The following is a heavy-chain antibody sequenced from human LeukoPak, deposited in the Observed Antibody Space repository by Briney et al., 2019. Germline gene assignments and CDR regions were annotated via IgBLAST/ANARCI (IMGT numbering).Heavy chain of an antibody. D-gene: IGHD6-19*01. CDR3: IAAAVAVHY. V-gene: IGHV4-34*03. CDR1: GGSFSGYY. CDR2: INHSGSI. J-gene: IGHJ4*02. Sequence: PSETLSLTCAVYGGSFSGYYWSWIRQPPGKGLEWIGEINHSGSINYNPSLKSRVTISVDTSKNQFSLKLSSVTAADTAVYYCIAAAVAVHYWGQGTLVTVSS.